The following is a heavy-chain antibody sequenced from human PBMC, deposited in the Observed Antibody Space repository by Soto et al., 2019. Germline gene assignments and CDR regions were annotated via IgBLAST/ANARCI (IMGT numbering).Heavy chain of an antibody. V-gene: IGHV4-39*01. J-gene: IGHJ4*02. CDR2: IYYSGST. D-gene: IGHD3-22*01. CDR3: ATVTATSSGYLPPPL. CDR1: GGSISSSSYY. Sequence: PSETLSLTCTVSGGSISSSSYYWGWIRQPPGKGLEWIGSIYYSGSTYYNPSLKSRVTISVDTSKNQFSLKLSSVTAADTAVYYCATVTATSSGYLPPPLWGQGTLVTVSS.